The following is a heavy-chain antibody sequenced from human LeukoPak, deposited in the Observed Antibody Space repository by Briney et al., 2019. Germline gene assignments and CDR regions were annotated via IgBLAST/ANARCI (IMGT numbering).Heavy chain of an antibody. Sequence: PSETLSLTCTVPGGSISSYYWSWIRQPPGKGLEWIGYIYYSGSTNYNPSLKSRVTISVDTSKNQFSLKLISVTAADTAVYYCVRAETSGWHFDIWGQGTMVTVSS. V-gene: IGHV4-59*01. D-gene: IGHD3-3*01. CDR2: IYYSGST. CDR1: GGSISSYY. J-gene: IGHJ3*02. CDR3: VRAETSGWHFDI.